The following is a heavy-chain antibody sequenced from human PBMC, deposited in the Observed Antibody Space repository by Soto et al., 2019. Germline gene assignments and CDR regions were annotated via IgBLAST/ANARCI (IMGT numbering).Heavy chain of an antibody. CDR1: GGSVSSGSYY. Sequence: ETLSLTCTVSGGSVSSGSYYWSWIRQPPGKGLEWIGYIYYSGSTNYNPSLKSRVTISVDTSKNQFSLKLSSVTAADTAVYYCARGSYYDILTGYGYWGQGTLVTVSS. CDR3: ARGSYYDILTGYGY. D-gene: IGHD3-9*01. J-gene: IGHJ4*02. V-gene: IGHV4-61*01. CDR2: IYYSGST.